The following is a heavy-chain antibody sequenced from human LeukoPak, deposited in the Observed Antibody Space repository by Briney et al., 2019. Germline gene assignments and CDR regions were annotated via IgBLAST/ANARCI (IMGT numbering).Heavy chain of an antibody. CDR2: IYYSGST. Sequence: SETLSLTCTVSGGSISSYYWSWIRQPPGKGLEWIGYIYYSGSTNYNPSLKSRVIISVDTSKNQFSLKLSSVTAADTAVYYCARVEEGYGSGRRENYYYYMDVWGKGTTVTVSS. D-gene: IGHD3-10*01. CDR1: GGSISSYY. J-gene: IGHJ6*03. V-gene: IGHV4-59*01. CDR3: ARVEEGYGSGRRENYYYYMDV.